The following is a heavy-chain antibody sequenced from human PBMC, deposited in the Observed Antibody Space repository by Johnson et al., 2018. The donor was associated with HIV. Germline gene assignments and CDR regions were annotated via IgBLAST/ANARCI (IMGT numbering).Heavy chain of an antibody. CDR3: AKSPGKDHGGNSGAFDI. V-gene: IGHV3-33*06. Sequence: QVQLVESGGGLVQPGGSLRLSCAASGFTFSNYGMHWVRQAPGKGLEWVAVIWFDGSNKYYADSVKGRFNISRDNSKNTLYLQMNSLRAEDTAVYYCAKSPGKDHGGNSGAFDIWGQGTMVTVS. CDR2: IWFDGSNK. CDR1: GFTFSNYG. J-gene: IGHJ3*02. D-gene: IGHD4-23*01.